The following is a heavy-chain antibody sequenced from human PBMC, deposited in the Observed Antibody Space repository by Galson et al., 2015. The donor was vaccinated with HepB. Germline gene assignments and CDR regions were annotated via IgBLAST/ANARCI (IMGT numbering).Heavy chain of an antibody. CDR1: GFTFSNAW. D-gene: IGHD6-19*01. J-gene: IGHJ4*02. CDR2: IKSKTDGGTT. CDR3: TRSAKRLALDY. V-gene: IGHV3-15*07. Sequence: SLRLSCAASGFTFSNAWMNWVRQAPGKGLEWVGRIKSKTDGGTTDYAAPVKGRFTISRDDSKNTLYLQMNSLKTEDTAVYYCTRSAKRLALDYWGQGTLVTVSS.